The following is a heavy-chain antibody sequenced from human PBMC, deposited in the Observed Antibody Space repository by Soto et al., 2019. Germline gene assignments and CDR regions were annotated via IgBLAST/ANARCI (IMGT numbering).Heavy chain of an antibody. V-gene: IGHV3-72*01. D-gene: IGHD3-16*01. J-gene: IGHJ4*02. Sequence: EVQLVESGGGLVQPGGSLRLSCAASGFTFSDHYMDWVRQAPGKGLEWVGRSKNKADSYTTEYAASVKGRFTISRDGSKNSLYLQMNSLKTEDTAVYYCTVWGWGNDFGAAWGLGILVTVSS. CDR1: GFTFSDHY. CDR3: TVWGWGNDFGAA. CDR2: SKNKADSYTT.